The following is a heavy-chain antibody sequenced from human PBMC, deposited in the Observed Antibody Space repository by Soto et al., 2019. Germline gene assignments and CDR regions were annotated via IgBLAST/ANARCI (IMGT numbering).Heavy chain of an antibody. D-gene: IGHD1-7*01. J-gene: IGHJ4*02. Sequence: GGSLRLSCAASGFTFSSYDMHWVRQATGKGLEWVSAIGTAGDTYYPGSVKGRFTISRENAKNSLYLQMNSLRAGDTAAYYCARGFKANWNYRLFDYWGQGTLVTVSS. CDR2: IGTAGDT. CDR3: ARGFKANWNYRLFDY. CDR1: GFTFSSYD. V-gene: IGHV3-13*01.